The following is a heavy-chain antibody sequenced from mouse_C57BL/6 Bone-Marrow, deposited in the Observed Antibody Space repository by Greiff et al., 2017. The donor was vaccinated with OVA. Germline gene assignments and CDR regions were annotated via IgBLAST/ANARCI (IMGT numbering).Heavy chain of an antibody. CDR2: ISSGGSYT. CDR1: GFTFSSYG. J-gene: IGHJ3*01. V-gene: IGHV5-6*01. Sequence: EVQGVESGGDLVKPGGSLKLSCAASGFTFSSYGMSWVRQTPDKRLEWVATISSGGSYTYYPDSVKGRFTISRDNAKNTLYLHMSSLKSEDTAMYYCARQKFAYWGQGTLVTVSA. CDR3: ARQKFAY.